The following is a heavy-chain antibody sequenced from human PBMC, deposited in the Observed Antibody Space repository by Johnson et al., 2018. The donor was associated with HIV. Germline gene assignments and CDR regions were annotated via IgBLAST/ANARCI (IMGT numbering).Heavy chain of an antibody. V-gene: IGHV3-30-3*01. D-gene: IGHD3-10*01. Sequence: QVQLVESGGGVVLPGGSLRLSCPASGFTFSSYAMHCVRPAPGEGLEWVAVISYDGSTKYYADSVKGRFTISRDNSKNTLYLKMNSLKTEETAVYYCTTYYGWAFDIWGQGTMVTVSS. CDR1: GFTFSSYA. CDR2: ISYDGSTK. J-gene: IGHJ3*02. CDR3: TTYYGWAFDI.